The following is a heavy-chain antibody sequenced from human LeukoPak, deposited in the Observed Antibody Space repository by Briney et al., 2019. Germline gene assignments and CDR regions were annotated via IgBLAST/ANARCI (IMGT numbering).Heavy chain of an antibody. CDR3: TRDSDGYNYGGWD. V-gene: IGHV3-49*04. CDR1: GFTFGDYA. D-gene: IGHD5-24*01. J-gene: IGHJ4*02. Sequence: GGSLRLSCTASGFTFGDYAMSWVRQAPGKGLEWVGFIRSKAYGGTTEYAASVKGRFTISRDDSKSIAYLQMNSLKTEDTAVYYCTRDSDGYNYGGWDWGQGTLVTVSS. CDR2: IRSKAYGGTT.